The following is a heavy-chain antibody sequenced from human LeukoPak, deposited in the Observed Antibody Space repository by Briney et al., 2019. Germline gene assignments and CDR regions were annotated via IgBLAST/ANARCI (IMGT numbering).Heavy chain of an antibody. V-gene: IGHV4-34*01. CDR3: ARDSAARGSSSVGI. Sequence: SETLSLTCAVYGGSFSGYYWSWIRQPPVKGLEWIGEINHSGSTNYNPSLKSRVTISVDTSKNQFSLKLKSVTAADTAVYYCARDSAARGSSSVGIWGQGTLVTVSS. J-gene: IGHJ4*02. CDR1: GGSFSGYY. CDR2: INHSGST. D-gene: IGHD6-13*01.